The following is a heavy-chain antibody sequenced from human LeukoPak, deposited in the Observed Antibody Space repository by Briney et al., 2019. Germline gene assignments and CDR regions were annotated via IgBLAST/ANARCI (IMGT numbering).Heavy chain of an antibody. CDR3: ASDFWSGYYTPMGVNY. CDR2: ISGSGDST. D-gene: IGHD3-3*01. J-gene: IGHJ4*02. Sequence: GGTLRLSCAASGFTFSSFGMSWVRQAPGKGLEWVSAISGSGDSTYYADSVKGRFTISRDNSNNTLFLQMNSLRAEDTAVYYCASDFWSGYYTPMGVNYWGQGTLVTVSS. V-gene: IGHV3-23*01. CDR1: GFTFSSFG.